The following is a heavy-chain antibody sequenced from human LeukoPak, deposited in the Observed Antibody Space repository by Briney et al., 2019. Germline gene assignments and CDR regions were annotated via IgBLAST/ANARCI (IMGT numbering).Heavy chain of an antibody. J-gene: IGHJ4*02. D-gene: IGHD6-19*01. Sequence: PGGSLRLSCAASGFTFSSYAMSWVRQAPGKGLEWVSAICGSGGSTYYADSVKGRFTISRDNSKNTLYLQMNSLRAEDTAVYYCAKDRRSWYSSGWLLDYWGQGTLVTVSS. CDR3: AKDRRSWYSSGWLLDY. CDR2: ICGSGGST. V-gene: IGHV3-23*01. CDR1: GFTFSSYA.